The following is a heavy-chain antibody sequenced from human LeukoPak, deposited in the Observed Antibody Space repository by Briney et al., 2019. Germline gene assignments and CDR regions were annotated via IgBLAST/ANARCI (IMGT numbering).Heavy chain of an antibody. CDR1: GGSISRSY. CDR2: FYDTGNI. CDR3: AKHRRTATTSPYDH. J-gene: IGHJ4*02. D-gene: IGHD1-26*01. Sequence: SETLSLTCTVSGGSISRSYWSWIRQPPGMGLEWIGYFYDTGNIDSNPSLKSRVTMSVDTSKNQFSLKLSSVTAADTAVYYCAKHRRTATTSPYDHWGQGTLVTVSS. V-gene: IGHV4-59*08.